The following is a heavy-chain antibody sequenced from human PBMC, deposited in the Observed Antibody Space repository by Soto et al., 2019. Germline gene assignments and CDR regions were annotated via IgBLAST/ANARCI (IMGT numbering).Heavy chain of an antibody. CDR1: GGTFSSYA. CDR3: ARDLGQGIAVAGPYNWFDP. Sequence: ASVKVSCKASGGTFSSYAISWVRQAPGQGLEWMGGIIPIFGTANYAQKFQGRVTITADESTSTVYMELSSLRSEDTAVYYCARDLGQGIAVAGPYNWFDPWGQGTLVTVSS. CDR2: IIPIFGTA. V-gene: IGHV1-69*13. J-gene: IGHJ5*02. D-gene: IGHD6-19*01.